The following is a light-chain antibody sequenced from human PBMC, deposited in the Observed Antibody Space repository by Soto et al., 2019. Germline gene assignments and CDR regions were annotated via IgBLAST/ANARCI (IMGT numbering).Light chain of an antibody. Sequence: QSVLTQPPSASRTPGQRVTISCSGSSSNIGSNTVNWYQQLPGTAPKLLIYSNNQRPLGVPDRFSGSKSGTSASLAISGLQSEDEADYYCAAWDDSLNGHVFGTGTKLTVL. CDR1: SSNIGSNT. V-gene: IGLV1-44*01. CDR2: SNN. CDR3: AAWDDSLNGHV. J-gene: IGLJ1*01.